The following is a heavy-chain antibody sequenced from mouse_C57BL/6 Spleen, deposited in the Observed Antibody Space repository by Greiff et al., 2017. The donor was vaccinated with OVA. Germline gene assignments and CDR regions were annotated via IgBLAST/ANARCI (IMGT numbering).Heavy chain of an antibody. CDR1: GFTFSDYG. CDR3: ARPDYGSSYDWYFDV. V-gene: IGHV5-17*01. J-gene: IGHJ1*03. CDR2: ISSGSSTI. Sequence: EVKLVESGGGLVKPGGSLKLSCAASGFTFSDYGMHWVRQAPEKGLEWVAYISSGSSTIYYADTGKGRFTISRDNAKNTLFLQMTSLRSEDTAMYYCARPDYGSSYDWYFDVWGTGTTVTVSS. D-gene: IGHD1-1*01.